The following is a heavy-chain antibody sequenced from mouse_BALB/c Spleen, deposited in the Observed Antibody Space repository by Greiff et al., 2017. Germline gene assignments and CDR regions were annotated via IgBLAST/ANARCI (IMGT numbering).Heavy chain of an antibody. J-gene: IGHJ4*01. CDR3: ARSCYYDYSFDD. V-gene: IGHV5-4*02. CDR2: ISSGGSYT. D-gene: IGHD1-1*01. CDR1: GFTFSDYY. Sequence: EVQLVESGGGLVKPGGSLKLSCAASGFTFSDYYMYWVRQTPEKRLEWVATISSGGSYTYCPDSVKGRITISRDNAKNTLYLQMSSLKSEYTAMYYCARSCYYDYSFDDWGQGTSVTVSS.